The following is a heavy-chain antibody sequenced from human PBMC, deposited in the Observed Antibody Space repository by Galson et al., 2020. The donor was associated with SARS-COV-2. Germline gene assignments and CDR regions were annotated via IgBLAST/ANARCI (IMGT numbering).Heavy chain of an antibody. J-gene: IGHJ6*02. CDR1: GGSIISSSDY. CDR3: ARPIQFLGYYGLDV. D-gene: IGHD5-18*01. CDR2: VYNSGST. Sequence: SETLSLTCSVSGGSIISSSDYWGWIRQTPGKELEWIGTVYNSGSTYYDVSFKSRVTISADTSKNQLSLKMSSVTAADTAVYYCARPIQFLGYYGLDVWGQGTTVTVSS. V-gene: IGHV4-39*01.